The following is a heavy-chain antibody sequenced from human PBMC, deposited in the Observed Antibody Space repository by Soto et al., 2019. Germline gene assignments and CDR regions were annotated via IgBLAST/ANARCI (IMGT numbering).Heavy chain of an antibody. CDR3: VKGEYYYDSSGYYPFVY. V-gene: IGHV3-64D*06. CDR2: ISTNGGST. J-gene: IGHJ4*02. Sequence: GGSLRLSCSASGFTFSIYAMHWVRQAPGKGLEYVSSISTNGGSTHYADSVKGRFTNSRDNSKNTVYLQMSSLRAEDAAVYYSVKGEYYYDSSGYYPFVYWGQGTLVTVSS. CDR1: GFTFSIYA. D-gene: IGHD3-22*01.